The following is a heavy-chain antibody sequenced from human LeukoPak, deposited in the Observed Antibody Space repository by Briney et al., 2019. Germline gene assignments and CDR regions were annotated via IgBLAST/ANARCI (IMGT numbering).Heavy chain of an antibody. CDR1: EFSVGSNY. V-gene: IGHV3-66*01. D-gene: IGHD1-26*01. CDR2: IYSGGST. J-gene: IGHJ4*02. Sequence: GGSLRLSCAPSEFSVGSNYMTWVRHAPGKGLEWVSLIYSGGSTYYADSVKGRFTISRDNSKNTLYLQMNSLRAEDTAVYYCARASGSYYEYFDYWGQGTLVTVSS. CDR3: ARASGSYYEYFDY.